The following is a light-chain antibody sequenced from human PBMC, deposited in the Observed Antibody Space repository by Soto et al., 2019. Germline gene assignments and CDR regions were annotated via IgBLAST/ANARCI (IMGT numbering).Light chain of an antibody. V-gene: IGLV2-14*01. CDR2: EVS. CDR1: SSDVGGYNY. CDR3: SSYTSSSTYV. J-gene: IGLJ1*01. Sequence: QSALTQPASVSGSPGQSITLSCTGTSSDVGGYNYVSWYHQHPGKAPKLMIYEVSNRPSGVSNCFSGSKSGNTASLTISGLQAEDEADYYSSSYTSSSTYVFGTGTKLTVL.